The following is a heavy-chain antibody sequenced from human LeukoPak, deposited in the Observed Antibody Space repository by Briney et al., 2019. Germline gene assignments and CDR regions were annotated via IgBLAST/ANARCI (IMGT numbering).Heavy chain of an antibody. Sequence: SQTLSLTCTVSGGSISSGSYYWSWIRQPAGKGLEWIGRIYTSGSTNYNPSLKSRVTISVDTSKNQFSLKLTSVTAADTAVYYCARGALEWSTPEDAFDIWGQGTMVTVSS. V-gene: IGHV4-61*02. CDR2: IYTSGST. CDR3: ARGALEWSTPEDAFDI. D-gene: IGHD3-3*01. J-gene: IGHJ3*02. CDR1: GGSISSGSYY.